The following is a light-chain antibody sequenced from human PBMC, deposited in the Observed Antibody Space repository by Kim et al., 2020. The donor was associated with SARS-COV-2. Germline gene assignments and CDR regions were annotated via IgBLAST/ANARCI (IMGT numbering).Light chain of an antibody. CDR2: GAS. V-gene: IGKV3-20*01. J-gene: IGKJ1*01. Sequence: ETVLTQSPGTLSLSPGERATLSCRASQSVKNNYLAWYQQKPGQTPRLLIYGASSRASGIPDRVSGSASGTDFTLTISRLEPEDFAVYYCHQYGRAPRTFGQGTKVDIK. CDR1: QSVKNNY. CDR3: HQYGRAPRT.